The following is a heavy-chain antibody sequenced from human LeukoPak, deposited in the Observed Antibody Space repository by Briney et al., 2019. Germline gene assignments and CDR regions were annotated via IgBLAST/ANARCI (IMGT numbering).Heavy chain of an antibody. Sequence: GESLKISCKGSGYSFTSYWIGWVRRVPGKGLEWMGIIYPGDSDTRYRPSFQGQVTITADKSITTLYLQWNSLKAADTAMYYCTRQFGSSWGHFDLWGQGTLVTVSS. CDR2: IYPGDSDT. CDR3: TRQFGSSWGHFDL. V-gene: IGHV5-51*01. D-gene: IGHD6-13*01. J-gene: IGHJ4*02. CDR1: GYSFTSYW.